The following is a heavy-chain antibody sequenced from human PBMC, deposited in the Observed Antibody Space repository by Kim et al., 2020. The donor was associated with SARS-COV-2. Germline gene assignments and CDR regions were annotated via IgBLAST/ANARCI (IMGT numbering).Heavy chain of an antibody. CDR1: GGSFSGYY. V-gene: IGHV4-34*01. CDR3: ARGLRFAPAWYSSGWYDRTDLNGFDP. D-gene: IGHD6-19*01. CDR2: INHSGST. Sequence: SETLSLTCAVYGGSFSGYYWSWIRQPPGKGLEWIGEINHSGSTNYNPSLKSRVTISVDTSKNQFSLKLSSVTAADTAVYYCARGLRFAPAWYSSGWYDRTDLNGFDPWGQGTLVTVSS. J-gene: IGHJ5*02.